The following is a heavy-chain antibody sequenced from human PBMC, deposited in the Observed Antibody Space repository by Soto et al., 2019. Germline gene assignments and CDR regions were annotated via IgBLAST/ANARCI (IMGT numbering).Heavy chain of an antibody. V-gene: IGHV1-18*01. CDR1: GYTFTSYG. J-gene: IGHJ6*03. CDR3: ARGLKFVVVVAATIHYYYYMDV. CDR2: ISAYNGNT. D-gene: IGHD2-15*01. Sequence: GASVKVSCKASGYTFTSYGISWVRQAPGQGLEWMGWISAYNGNTNYAQKLQGRVTMTRNTSISTAYMELSSLRSEDTAVYYCARGLKFVVVVAATIHYYYYMDVWGKGTTVTVSS.